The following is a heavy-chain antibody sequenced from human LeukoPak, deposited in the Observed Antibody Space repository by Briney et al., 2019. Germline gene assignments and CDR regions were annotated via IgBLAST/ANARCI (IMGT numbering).Heavy chain of an antibody. D-gene: IGHD3-22*01. CDR2: INSDGSTT. Sequence: GGSLRLSCAASGFTFSSSWMHWVRQAPGKGLVWVSRINSDGSTTNYADSVKGRFTISRDNAKNTLFLQMNSLRAEDTVVYYCAALTLIIPWGQGTPVTVSS. J-gene: IGHJ4*02. CDR1: GFTFSSSW. V-gene: IGHV3-74*01. CDR3: AALTLIIP.